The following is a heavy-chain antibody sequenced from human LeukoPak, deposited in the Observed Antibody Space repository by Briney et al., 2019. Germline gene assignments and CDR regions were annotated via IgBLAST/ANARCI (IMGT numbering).Heavy chain of an antibody. D-gene: IGHD2-15*01. CDR1: GYTFTSYY. J-gene: IGHJ3*02. CDR2: IISYSGNP. Sequence: SVKVSCKASGYTFTSYYITWLRQAPGQGLEWIGWIISYSGNPTSARNLQGRVTMTTDTSTSTAYVELRSLRSDDTAVYYCARTPHYCSGGSCYFDVFDIWGEGTIVTVSS. V-gene: IGHV1-18*01. CDR3: ARTPHYCSGGSCYFDVFDI.